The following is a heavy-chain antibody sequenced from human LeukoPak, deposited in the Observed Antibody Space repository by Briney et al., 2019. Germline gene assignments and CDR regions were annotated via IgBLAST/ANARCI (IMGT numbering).Heavy chain of an antibody. CDR3: ARVLVAPYYYYYMDV. D-gene: IGHD5-12*01. V-gene: IGHV3-20*04. CDR1: GFTFDDYG. J-gene: IGHJ6*03. CDR2: INWNGGST. Sequence: GGSLRLSCAASGFTFDDYGMSWVRQAPGKGLEWVSGINWNGGSTGYADSVKGRFTISRDNAKNSLYLQMNSLRAEDTAVYYCARVLVAPYYYYYMDVWGKGTTVTVSS.